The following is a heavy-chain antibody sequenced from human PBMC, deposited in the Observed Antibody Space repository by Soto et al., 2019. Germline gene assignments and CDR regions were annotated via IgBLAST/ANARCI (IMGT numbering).Heavy chain of an antibody. CDR2: INAGNGRE. J-gene: IGHJ4*02. CDR3: AGGGGWVGEASFDT. Sequence: QVQLEQSGAEVKKPGASVKVSCQTSGYTFTSYTLHWVRQAPGQGLEWLGWINAGNGREKYSQRFQDRVSLSTDRSTSPAFMEVRAPRSEATAAFFWAGGGGWVGEASFDTWGQGTLVIVSS. CDR1: GYTFTSYT. D-gene: IGHD3-10*01. V-gene: IGHV1-3*01.